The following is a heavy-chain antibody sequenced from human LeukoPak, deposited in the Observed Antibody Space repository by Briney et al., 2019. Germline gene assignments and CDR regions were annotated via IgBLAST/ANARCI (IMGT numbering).Heavy chain of an antibody. V-gene: IGHV1-2*02. Sequence: APVKVSCKASGYTFTGYYMHWVRQAPGQGLEWMGWINPNSGGTNYAQKFQGRVTMTRDTSISTAYMELSRLRSDDTAVYYCAREHSYNDFWSGYSDYYYYYMDVWGKGTTVTVSS. D-gene: IGHD3-3*01. J-gene: IGHJ6*03. CDR2: INPNSGGT. CDR1: GYTFTGYY. CDR3: AREHSYNDFWSGYSDYYYYYMDV.